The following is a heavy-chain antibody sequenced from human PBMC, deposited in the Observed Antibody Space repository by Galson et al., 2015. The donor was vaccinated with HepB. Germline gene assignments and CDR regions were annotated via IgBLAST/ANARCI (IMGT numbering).Heavy chain of an antibody. V-gene: IGHV5-10-1*01. D-gene: IGHD2-21*02. CDR2: IDPSDSYT. Sequence: QSGAEVKKPGESLRISCKASGYSFTSFFIIWVRQMPGKGLEWIGRIDPSDSYTNYSPSFQGHVTMSVDKSIDTVYLQWNSLKPSDTAMYYCALPVPAPQDYWGQGTLVTVSS. CDR1: GYSFTSFF. J-gene: IGHJ4*02. CDR3: ALPVPAPQDY.